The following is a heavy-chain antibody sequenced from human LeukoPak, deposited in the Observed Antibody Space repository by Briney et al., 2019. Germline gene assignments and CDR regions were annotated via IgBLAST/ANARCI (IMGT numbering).Heavy chain of an antibody. J-gene: IGHJ4*02. D-gene: IGHD3-3*01. V-gene: IGHV3-43*02. CDR1: GFTFDDYA. CDR2: ISGDGGDT. Sequence: GGSLRLSCAASGFTFDDYAIHWVRQAPGKGLEWVSLISGDGGDTYYADSVRGRFTISRDNSKNSLYLQMKSLRTEDTALYYCAKDISDFWSGYYLCESWGKGTLVTVSS. CDR3: AKDISDFWSGYYLCES.